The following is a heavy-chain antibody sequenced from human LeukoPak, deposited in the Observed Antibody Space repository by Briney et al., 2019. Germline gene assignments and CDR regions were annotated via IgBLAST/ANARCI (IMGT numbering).Heavy chain of an antibody. CDR2: VYYSGKT. V-gene: IGHV4-61*01. CDR1: GGSVTRDNYY. D-gene: IGHD5/OR15-5a*01. CDR3: ARDKGLPQAFDI. Sequence: SETLSLTCTVSGGSVTRDNYYWTWIRQAPGKGLESIVYVYYSGKTYDNPSHNSRITTSVKTPKNHFSLKLTSVTAADTSVYFCARDKGLPQAFDIWGQGTMVTVSS. J-gene: IGHJ3*02.